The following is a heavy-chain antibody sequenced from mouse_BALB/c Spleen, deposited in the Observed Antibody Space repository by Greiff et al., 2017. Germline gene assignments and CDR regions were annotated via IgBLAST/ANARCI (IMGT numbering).Heavy chain of an antibody. Sequence: VQLQQSGAELVRSGASVKLSCTASGFNIKDYYMHWVKQRPEQGLEWIGWIDPENGDTEYAPKFQGKATMTADTSSNTAYLQLSSLTSEDTAVYYCNAYGTGAMDYWVKEPQSPSPQ. V-gene: IGHV14-4*02. CDR1: GFNIKDYY. CDR2: IDPENGDT. J-gene: IGHJ4*01. CDR3: NAYGTGAMDY. D-gene: IGHD4-1*01.